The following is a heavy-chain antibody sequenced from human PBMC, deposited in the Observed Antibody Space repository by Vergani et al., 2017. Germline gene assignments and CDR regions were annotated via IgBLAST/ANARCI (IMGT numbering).Heavy chain of an antibody. Sequence: QVQLVESGGGVVQPGRSLRLSCAASGFTFSSYGMHWGRQAPGKGLEWVAVIWYDGSNKYYADSVKGRFTISRDNSKNTLYLQMNSLRAEDTAVFYCARGSRLGYYYGMDVWGQGTTVTVSS. V-gene: IGHV3-33*01. J-gene: IGHJ6*02. CDR3: ARGSRLGYYYGMDV. D-gene: IGHD3-10*01. CDR1: GFTFSSYG. CDR2: IWYDGSNK.